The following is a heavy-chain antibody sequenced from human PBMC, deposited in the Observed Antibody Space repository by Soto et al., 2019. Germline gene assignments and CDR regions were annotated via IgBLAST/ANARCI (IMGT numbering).Heavy chain of an antibody. CDR3: ATAESFAY. Sequence: GGSLRLSCAASGFTFRTYWMSWVRQAPGTGLEWVATIGQDGGVKYYVDSVKGRFTISRDNAKNSLDLQMNSLRVDDTAMYYCATAESFAYWGQGTLVTVSS. J-gene: IGHJ4*02. V-gene: IGHV3-7*03. CDR1: GFTFRTYW. CDR2: IGQDGGVK.